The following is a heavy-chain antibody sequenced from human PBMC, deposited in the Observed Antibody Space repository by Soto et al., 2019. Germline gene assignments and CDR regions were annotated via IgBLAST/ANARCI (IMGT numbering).Heavy chain of an antibody. CDR2: ISGSGGST. CDR1: GFTFSDYA. J-gene: IGHJ4*02. CDR3: AKDRGGVLAPSYFDN. D-gene: IGHD2-8*01. V-gene: IGHV3-23*01. Sequence: EVQLLESGGGFVQPGGSLRLSCAASGFTFSDYAMTWVRQAPGKGLEWVSSISGSGGSTYYADSVKGRFTISRDNSKNTLYLQMPSLRAEDTAVYYCAKDRGGVLAPSYFDNWGQGTLVTVSS.